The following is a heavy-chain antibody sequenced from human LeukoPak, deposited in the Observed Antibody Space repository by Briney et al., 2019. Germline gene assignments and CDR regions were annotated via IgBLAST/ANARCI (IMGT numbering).Heavy chain of an antibody. V-gene: IGHV1-24*01. CDR3: ATVETMVRGVTPFDY. Sequence: ASVKVSCKVSGYTLTELSMHWVRQAPGKGLEWMGGFDPEDGETIYAQKFQGRVTMTEDTSTDTAYMELSSLRSEDTAVYYCATVETMVRGVTPFDYWGQGTLVTVSS. J-gene: IGHJ4*02. D-gene: IGHD3-10*01. CDR1: GYTLTELS. CDR2: FDPEDGET.